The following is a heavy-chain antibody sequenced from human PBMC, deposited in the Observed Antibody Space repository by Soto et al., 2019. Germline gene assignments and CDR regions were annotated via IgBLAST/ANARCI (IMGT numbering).Heavy chain of an antibody. CDR2: ISWNSGRT. CDR1: GFTYDDYD. CDR3: AGGRGGSYGGDSFGF. Sequence: EVQLVESGGGLVQPGRSLRLSCAASGFTYDDYDMHWVRQAPGKGLEWVSAISWNSGRTAYADSVKGRFTISRDNAKNSLYLQMNGLRAEDTALYHCAGGRGGSYGGDSFGFWGQGTLVTVSS. J-gene: IGHJ4*02. V-gene: IGHV3-9*01. D-gene: IGHD1-26*01.